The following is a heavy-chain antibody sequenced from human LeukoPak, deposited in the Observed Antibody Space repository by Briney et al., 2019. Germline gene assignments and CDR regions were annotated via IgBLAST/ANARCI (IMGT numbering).Heavy chain of an antibody. Sequence: PGGPLPLSCAASGFTFINHGMQWVRQAPGKAREWVAVISYDATNKYNADPVKGRFTISRDNSKNTLYLQMNSLKTDDTAVYYCANYGDYQYFDYWGQGTPVTVSS. CDR2: ISYDATNK. D-gene: IGHD4-17*01. CDR3: ANYGDYQYFDY. J-gene: IGHJ4*02. V-gene: IGHV3-30*18. CDR1: GFTFINHG.